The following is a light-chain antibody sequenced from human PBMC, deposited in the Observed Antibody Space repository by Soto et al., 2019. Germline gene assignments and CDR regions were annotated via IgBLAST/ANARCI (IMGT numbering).Light chain of an antibody. CDR1: SSDVGGYNY. CDR2: EVT. J-gene: IGLJ1*01. Sequence: QSVLTQPASVSGSPGQSITISCTGTSSDVGGYNYVSWYQQHPGKAPKLMIYEVTNRPSGVSNRFSGSKSGNTASLTISGLQAEDEADYYCSSYTSPGTVVVFGTGTKLTVL. CDR3: SSYTSPGTVVV. V-gene: IGLV2-14*01.